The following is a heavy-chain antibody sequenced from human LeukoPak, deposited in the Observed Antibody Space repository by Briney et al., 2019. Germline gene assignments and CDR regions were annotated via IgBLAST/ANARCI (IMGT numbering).Heavy chain of an antibody. J-gene: IGHJ4*02. V-gene: IGHV4-4*07. CDR3: ARFVVGYFDY. Sequence: TSETLSLTCTVSGDSISRDYWTWIRQPAGKGLEWIGRLYTSGSTDYNPSLESRVSISVDTSKNQFSLKLSSVTAADTAVYYCARFVVGYFDYWGQGTLVTVSS. CDR1: GDSISRDY. D-gene: IGHD2-21*01. CDR2: LYTSGST.